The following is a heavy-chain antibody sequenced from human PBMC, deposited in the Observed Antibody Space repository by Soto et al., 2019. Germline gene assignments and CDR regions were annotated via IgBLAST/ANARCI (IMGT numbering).Heavy chain of an antibody. CDR3: AGFVVPASRNSDFDY. J-gene: IGHJ4*02. Sequence: NPSETLSLTCTVSGISVSTSDYYWGWVRQPPGKGLDWIGNIYYSGSTFYNPSLRSRVTLSVDTSKNQFSLRLNSVTAADTAVYFCAGFVVPASRNSDFDYWGQGTLVTVS. CDR2: IYYSGST. CDR1: GISVSTSDYY. D-gene: IGHD2-15*01. V-gene: IGHV4-39*01.